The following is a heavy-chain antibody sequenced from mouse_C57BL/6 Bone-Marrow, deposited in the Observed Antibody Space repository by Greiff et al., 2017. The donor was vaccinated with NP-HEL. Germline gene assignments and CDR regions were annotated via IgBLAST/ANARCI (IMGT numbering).Heavy chain of an antibody. CDR1: GYAFSSSW. CDR2: IYPGDGDT. Sequence: VMLVESGPELVKPGASVKISCKASGYAFSSSWMNWVKQRPGKGLEWIGRIYPGDGDTNYNGKFKGKATLTADKSSSTAYMQLSSLTSEDSAVYFCSLRSPYAMDYWGQGTSVTVSS. CDR3: SLRSPYAMDY. D-gene: IGHD1-1*01. J-gene: IGHJ4*01. V-gene: IGHV1-82*01.